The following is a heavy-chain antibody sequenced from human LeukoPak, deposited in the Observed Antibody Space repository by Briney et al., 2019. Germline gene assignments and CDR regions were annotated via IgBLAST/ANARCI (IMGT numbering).Heavy chain of an antibody. J-gene: IGHJ4*02. CDR3: ARSDYNDYRGLGF. CDR1: GGTFSSYA. V-gene: IGHV1-46*01. Sequence: GASVKVSCKASGGTFSSYAISWVRQAPGQGLGWMGIIIPSSGSTTYAQKFQGRVTMTRDTSTKTVYMELSSLTSDDTAVYFCARSDYNDYRGLGFWGQGTPVTVS. CDR2: IIPSSGST. D-gene: IGHD4-11*01.